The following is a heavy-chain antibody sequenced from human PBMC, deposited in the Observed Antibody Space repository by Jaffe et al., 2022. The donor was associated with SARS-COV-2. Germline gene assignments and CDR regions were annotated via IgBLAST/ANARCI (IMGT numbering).Heavy chain of an antibody. CDR3: ARILRKYDILTVGYYYYGMDV. Sequence: QVQLVQPGSEVKRPGASVKVSCKASGFTLTSYGISWVRQAPGQGLEWMGWISTYNGDTNYAQKFQGRVTVTTDTSTNTVYMELRSLRSDDTAVYYCARILRKYDILTVGYYYYGMDVWGQGTTVTVSS. D-gene: IGHD3-9*01. CDR2: ISTYNGDT. J-gene: IGHJ6*02. CDR1: GFTLTSYG. V-gene: IGHV1-18*01.